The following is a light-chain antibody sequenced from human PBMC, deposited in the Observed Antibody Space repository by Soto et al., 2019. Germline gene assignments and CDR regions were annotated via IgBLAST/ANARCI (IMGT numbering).Light chain of an antibody. CDR3: SSYTSSNTYV. V-gene: IGLV2-14*01. CDR1: SSDVGGYNY. CDR2: EVS. J-gene: IGLJ1*01. Sequence: QSALTQPASVSGSPGQSITISCTGTSSDVGGYNYVSWYQQHPGKAPKLIIYEVSNRPSGVSNRFSGSKSDNTASLTISGLQAEDEADYYCSSYTSSNTYVFGTRTKVTVL.